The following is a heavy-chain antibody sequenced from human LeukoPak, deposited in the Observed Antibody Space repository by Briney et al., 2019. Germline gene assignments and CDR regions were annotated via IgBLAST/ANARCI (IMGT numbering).Heavy chain of an antibody. CDR2: IIPIFGTA. V-gene: IGHV1-69*13. D-gene: IGHD3-10*01. CDR3: AAQKARGYYGMDV. CDR1: GGTFSSYA. Sequence: SVKVSCKASGGTFSSYAISWVRQAPGQGLEWMGGIIPIFGTANYAQKFQGRVTITADESTSTAYMELSSLRSEDTAVYYCAAQKARGYYGMDVWGQGTTVTVSS. J-gene: IGHJ6*02.